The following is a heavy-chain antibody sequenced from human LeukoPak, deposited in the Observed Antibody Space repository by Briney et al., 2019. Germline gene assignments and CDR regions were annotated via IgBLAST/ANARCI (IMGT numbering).Heavy chain of an antibody. Sequence: ASVKDSCKASGYTFTSYSMHWVRQAPGQGLDWMGIINPSGGSTTYAQKFQGRVTMTRDTSTSTVYMELSSLRSEDTAVYYCARDRGPFSANYYCDFWGQGTLVSVSS. CDR1: GYTFTSYS. J-gene: IGHJ4*02. CDR3: ARDRGPFSANYYCDF. V-gene: IGHV1-46*01. CDR2: INPSGGST. D-gene: IGHD3-10*01.